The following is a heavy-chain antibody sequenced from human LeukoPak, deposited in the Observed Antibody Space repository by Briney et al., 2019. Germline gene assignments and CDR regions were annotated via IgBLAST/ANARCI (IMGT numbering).Heavy chain of an antibody. CDR1: GFTFSIYR. D-gene: IGHD3-22*01. J-gene: IGHJ3*02. Sequence: GGSLRLSCAASGFTFSIYRMNWVRQAPGKGLEWVSSISSSSSYISYADSVEGRFTISRDNAKNSLYLQMSSLRAEDTAVYYCASRTYYADSSGYSGAFDIWGQGTLVTVSS. V-gene: IGHV3-21*01. CDR2: ISSSSSYI. CDR3: ASRTYYADSSGYSGAFDI.